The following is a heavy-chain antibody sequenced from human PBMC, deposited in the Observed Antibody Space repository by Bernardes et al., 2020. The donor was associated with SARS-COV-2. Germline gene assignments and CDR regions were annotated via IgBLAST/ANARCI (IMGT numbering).Heavy chain of an antibody. CDR1: GFTFSSSE. Sequence: VGALFLSCAASGFTFSSSEMNWVRQAPGTGLEWVSYISSSGSTIYYADSVKGRFTISRDNAKNSLYLQMNSLRAEDTAVYYCARGKLERRAFDYWGQGTLVTVSS. V-gene: IGHV3-48*03. D-gene: IGHD1-1*01. CDR2: ISSSGSTI. J-gene: IGHJ4*02. CDR3: ARGKLERRAFDY.